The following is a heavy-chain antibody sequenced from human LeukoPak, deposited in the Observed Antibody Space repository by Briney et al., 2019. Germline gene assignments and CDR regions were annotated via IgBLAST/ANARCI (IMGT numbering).Heavy chain of an antibody. Sequence: GESLKISCKGSGSIFTNYWIGWVRQLPGKGLEWMGMIYPGDSDTRYSPSFQGQVTFSADKSISTAYLQWSSLKASDTAMYYCARDYCTGGNCYHFDYWGQGTLVTVSS. J-gene: IGHJ4*02. V-gene: IGHV5-51*01. CDR1: GSIFTNYW. D-gene: IGHD2-15*01. CDR2: IYPGDSDT. CDR3: ARDYCTGGNCYHFDY.